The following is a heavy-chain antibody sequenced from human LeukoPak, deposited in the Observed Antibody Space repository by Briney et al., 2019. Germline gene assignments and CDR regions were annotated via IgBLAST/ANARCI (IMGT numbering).Heavy chain of an antibody. CDR3: ARSGYDSDWFDP. Sequence: ASVKVSCKASGYTFTRYTMNWVRQAPGQGLEWIGWINTNTGNPTYAQGFTGRFAFSLDTSVSTAYLQISNLKAEDTAVYYCARSGYDSDWFDPWGQGTLVTVSS. V-gene: IGHV7-4-1*02. CDR2: INTNTGNP. J-gene: IGHJ5*01. D-gene: IGHD5-12*01. CDR1: GYTFTRYT.